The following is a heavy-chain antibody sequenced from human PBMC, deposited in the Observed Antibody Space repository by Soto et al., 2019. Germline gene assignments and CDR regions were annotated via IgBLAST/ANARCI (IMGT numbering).Heavy chain of an antibody. Sequence: QVQLVQSGAELKKPGASVKVSCKASGYTFSNYDMNWVRQATGQGPEWIGWVNPNNGATGYAQKSXGXVXXPTDNSTTTAYMELTSLRSEDPAIYYCAKVSRKGSAIDFDYWGQGTLITVSS. V-gene: IGHV1-8*01. CDR1: GYTFSNYD. CDR3: AKVSRKGSAIDFDY. D-gene: IGHD3-10*01. J-gene: IGHJ4*02. CDR2: VNPNNGAT.